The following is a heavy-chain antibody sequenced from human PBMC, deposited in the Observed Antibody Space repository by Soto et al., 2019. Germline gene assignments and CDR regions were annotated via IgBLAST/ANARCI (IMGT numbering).Heavy chain of an antibody. CDR2: IIPILNTA. CDR1: GGTFSTST. CDR3: ARDLSIGSVYSGYDAIDN. D-gene: IGHD5-12*01. Sequence: QVQLVQSGAEVKKPGSSVKVSCKASGGTFSTSTFTWVRQAPGQGLEWMGRIIPILNTADYAQQFQGTVTITADEATSTVYMELISLRSQDTGVYYCARDLSIGSVYSGYDAIDNWGQGTLVTVCS. V-gene: IGHV1-69*08. J-gene: IGHJ4*02.